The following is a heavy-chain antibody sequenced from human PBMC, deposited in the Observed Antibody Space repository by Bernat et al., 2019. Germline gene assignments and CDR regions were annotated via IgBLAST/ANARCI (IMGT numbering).Heavy chain of an antibody. CDR2: IKTKADGGTT. Sequence: EVQLVESGGGLVEPGGSLRLSCAASGFTFSNAYMNWARQAPGKGLEWVGRIKTKADGGTTDYATPVKGRFTISRDDSKNTLYLQMNSLKTEDTAVYYCTTAYGDTRGLGGYWGQGTLVTVSS. D-gene: IGHD4-17*01. J-gene: IGHJ4*02. V-gene: IGHV3-15*07. CDR3: TTAYGDTRGLGGY. CDR1: GFTFSNAY.